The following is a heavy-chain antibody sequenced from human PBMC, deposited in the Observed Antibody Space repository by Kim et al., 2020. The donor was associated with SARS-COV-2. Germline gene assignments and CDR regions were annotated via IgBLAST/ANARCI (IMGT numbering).Heavy chain of an antibody. CDR2: ISSSSSYI. J-gene: IGHJ6*02. Sequence: GGSLRLSCAASGLTLRSYSMNWVRQAPGKGLEWVSSISSSSSYIYDAASVKRRFTISRDITKTSLYLPMNSLRAEETAVYYCARDPLDLSSGYYLGIGNYYYGMDVWGQGATVTVSS. CDR1: GLTLRSYS. CDR3: ARDPLDLSSGYYLGIGNYYYGMDV. V-gene: IGHV3-21*01. D-gene: IGHD3-22*01.